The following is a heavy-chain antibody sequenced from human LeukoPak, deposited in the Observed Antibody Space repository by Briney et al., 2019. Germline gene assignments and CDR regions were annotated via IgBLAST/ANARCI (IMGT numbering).Heavy chain of an antibody. CDR1: GGTFSSYA. CDR2: IIPIFGTA. J-gene: IGHJ4*02. CDR3: ATMGATSMGEIDY. V-gene: IGHV1-69*05. D-gene: IGHD1-26*01. Sequence: ASVKVSCKXSGGTFSSYAISWVRQSPRQGLEWMGRIIPIFGTANYAQKFQGRVTITTDESTSTAYMELSSLRSEDTAVYYCATMGATSMGEIDYWGQGTLVTVSS.